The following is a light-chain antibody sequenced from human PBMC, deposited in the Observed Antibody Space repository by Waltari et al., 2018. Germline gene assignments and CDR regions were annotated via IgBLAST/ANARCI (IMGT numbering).Light chain of an antibody. CDR3: QQYKSYSRT. CDR2: KAS. Sequence: DIQMTQSPSTLSASVGDRVTITCRASQSISSWLAWYQPKPGKAPKLLIYKASSLESGVPSRFSGSGSGTEFTLTSSSLQPDDFATYYCQQYKSYSRTFGQGTKVEIK. V-gene: IGKV1-5*03. J-gene: IGKJ1*01. CDR1: QSISSW.